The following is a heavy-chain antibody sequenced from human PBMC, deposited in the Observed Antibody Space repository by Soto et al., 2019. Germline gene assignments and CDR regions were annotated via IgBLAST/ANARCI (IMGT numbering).Heavy chain of an antibody. V-gene: IGHV4-59*08. Sequence: PSETLSLTCTVSGGSISSYYWSWIRQPPGKGLEWIGYIYYSGSTNYNPSLKSRVTISVDTSKNQFSLKLSSVTAADTAVYYCARLRCSGGSCYSYYYYGMDVWGQGTTVTVSS. CDR1: GGSISSYY. D-gene: IGHD2-15*01. CDR3: ARLRCSGGSCYSYYYYGMDV. CDR2: IYYSGST. J-gene: IGHJ6*02.